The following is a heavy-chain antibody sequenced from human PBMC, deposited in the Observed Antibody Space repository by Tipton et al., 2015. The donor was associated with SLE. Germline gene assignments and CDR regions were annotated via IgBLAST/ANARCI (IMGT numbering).Heavy chain of an antibody. V-gene: IGHV4-39*07. CDR3: VRGGGWFDP. Sequence: TLSLTCTVSGDSISSSSYYWGCIRQPPGKGLEWIGEINHSGSTNYNPSLKSRVTISVDTSKNQFSVKMSSVTAADTAVYYCVRGGGWFDPWGQGTLVTVSS. J-gene: IGHJ5*02. CDR2: INHSGST. CDR1: GDSISSSSYY. D-gene: IGHD3-16*01.